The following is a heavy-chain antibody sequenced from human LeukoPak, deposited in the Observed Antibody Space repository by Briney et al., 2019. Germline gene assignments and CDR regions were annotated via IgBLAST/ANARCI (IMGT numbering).Heavy chain of an antibody. CDR3: AGPRYQWPTYWYFDL. D-gene: IGHD2-8*01. Sequence: SETLSLTCTVSGYSITRGYYWGWIRQPPGKGPEWIASIFHTGSTYYNPSLKSRVTISVDTSNNQFSLRLNSVTAADTALYYCAGPRYQWPTYWYFDLWGRGTLVTVSS. V-gene: IGHV4-38-2*02. CDR2: IFHTGST. J-gene: IGHJ2*01. CDR1: GYSITRGYY.